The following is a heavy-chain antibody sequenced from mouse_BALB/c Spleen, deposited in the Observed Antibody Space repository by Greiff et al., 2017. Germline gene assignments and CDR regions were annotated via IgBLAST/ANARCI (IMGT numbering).Heavy chain of an antibody. CDR3: ARYALAMDY. J-gene: IGHJ4*01. Sequence: QVQLKESGAELVRPGVSVKISCKGSGYTFTDYAMHWVKQSHAKSLEWIGVISTYYGDASYNQKFKGKATMTVDESSSTAYMELARLTSEDSAIYYCARYALAMDYWGQGTSVTVSS. CDR2: ISTYYGDA. D-gene: IGHD6-5*01. CDR1: GYTFTDYA. V-gene: IGHV1S137*01.